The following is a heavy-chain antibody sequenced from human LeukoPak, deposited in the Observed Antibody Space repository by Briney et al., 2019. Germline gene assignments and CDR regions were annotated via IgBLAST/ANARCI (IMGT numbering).Heavy chain of an antibody. J-gene: IGHJ4*02. CDR3: AREQGGSYHFDY. D-gene: IGHD1-26*01. CDR2: IIPILGIA. CDR1: GGTFSSYP. Sequence: SVKVSCKVSGGTFSSYPISWVRQAPGQGLEWMGRIIPILGIANYAQKFQGRVTITADKSTSTAYMELSSLRSEDTAVYYCAREQGGSYHFDYWGQGTLVTVSS. V-gene: IGHV1-69*04.